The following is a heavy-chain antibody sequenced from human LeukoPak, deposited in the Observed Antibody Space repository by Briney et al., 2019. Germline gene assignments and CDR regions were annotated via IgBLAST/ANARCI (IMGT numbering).Heavy chain of an antibody. V-gene: IGHV3-30-3*01. J-gene: IGHJ3*01. CDR2: ISYDGSNK. D-gene: IGHD2-21*02. CDR1: GFTFSSYA. CDR3: ARVTAT. Sequence: GGPLRLSCAASGFTFSSYAMQWLRQAPGKGLEWVAVISYDGSNKYYADSAKGRITISTDNSKNTPYRQMNSLRANDTAVYYCARVTATWGQGTMVTVSS.